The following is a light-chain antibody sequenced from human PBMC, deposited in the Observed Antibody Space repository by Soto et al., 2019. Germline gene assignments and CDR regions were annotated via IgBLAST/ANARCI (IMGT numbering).Light chain of an antibody. CDR2: DDN. CDR1: SSNIGGNS. CDR3: GSWDSSLSAYV. V-gene: IGLV1-51*01. Sequence: QSVLTQPPSVSAAPGQKVTISCSGGSSNIGGNSVSWYQQLPGTAPKLLIYDDNKRPSGIPDRFSGSKSGTSATLGIIGFQTGDEADYYCGSWDSSLSAYVFGTGTKVTVL. J-gene: IGLJ1*01.